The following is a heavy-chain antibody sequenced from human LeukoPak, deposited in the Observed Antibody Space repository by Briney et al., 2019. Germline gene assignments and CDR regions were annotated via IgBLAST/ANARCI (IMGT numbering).Heavy chain of an antibody. D-gene: IGHD5-18*01. CDR1: GFTFSSYE. CDR2: IRYDGSNK. CDR3: AKDGYSYGDYYHYYYMDV. Sequence: GGSLRLSCAASGFTFSSYEMNWVRQAPGKGLEWVAFIRYDGSNKYYADSVKGRFTISRDNSKNTLYLQMDSLRAEDTAVYYCAKDGYSYGDYYHYYYMDVWGKGTTVTVSS. J-gene: IGHJ6*03. V-gene: IGHV3-30*02.